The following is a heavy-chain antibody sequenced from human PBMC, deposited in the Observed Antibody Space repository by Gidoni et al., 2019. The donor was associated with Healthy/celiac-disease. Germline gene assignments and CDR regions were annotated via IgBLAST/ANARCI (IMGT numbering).Heavy chain of an antibody. V-gene: IGHV4-34*01. CDR1: GGSFSGYY. J-gene: IGHJ4*02. CDR3: ARGLFWVY. Sequence: QVQLQQWGADLLKPSETLSLTCAVYGGSFSGYYWSWIRQPPGKGLEWIGEINHSGSTNYNPSLKSRVTISVDTSKNQFSLKLSSVTAADTAVYYCARGLFWVYWGQGTLVTVSS. D-gene: IGHD3-9*01. CDR2: INHSGST.